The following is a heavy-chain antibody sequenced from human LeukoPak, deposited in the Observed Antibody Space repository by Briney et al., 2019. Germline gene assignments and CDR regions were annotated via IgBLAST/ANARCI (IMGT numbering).Heavy chain of an antibody. Sequence: GGALRLSCPASGFTFSSYGMHWVRQATGKVLEWVSAIGTAGDTYYPGSVKGRFTISRENAKNSLYLQMNSLRAGDTAVYYCARVTYYYDSSGYYYGSYFDYWGQGTLVTVSS. D-gene: IGHD3-22*01. CDR1: GFTFSSYG. CDR2: IGTAGDT. V-gene: IGHV3-13*01. CDR3: ARVTYYYDSSGYYYGSYFDY. J-gene: IGHJ4*02.